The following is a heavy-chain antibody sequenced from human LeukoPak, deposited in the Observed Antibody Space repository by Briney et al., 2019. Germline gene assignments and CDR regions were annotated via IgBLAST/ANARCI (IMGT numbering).Heavy chain of an antibody. CDR3: AKDWRCSSTSCIYYYYMDV. V-gene: IGHV3-30*02. Sequence: TGGSLRLSCAVSGFTFSSYGMHWVRQAPGKGLEWVAFIRYDGNDNYADSVKGRFTISRDNSKNTLYLQMNSLRGEDTAVYYCAKDWRCSSTSCIYYYYMDVWGKGTTVTVSS. CDR2: IRYDGND. CDR1: GFTFSSYG. D-gene: IGHD2-2*01. J-gene: IGHJ6*03.